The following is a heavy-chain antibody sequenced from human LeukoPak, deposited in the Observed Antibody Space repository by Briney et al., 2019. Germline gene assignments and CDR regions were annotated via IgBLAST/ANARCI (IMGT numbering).Heavy chain of an antibody. D-gene: IGHD2-2*01. CDR3: ARVRGGYCSSTSCYLNDYCYMDV. V-gene: IGHV3-11*04. CDR1: GFTFSDYY. Sequence: GGSLRLSCAASGFTFSDYYMSWIRQAPGKGLEWVSYISSSGSTIYYADSVKGRFTISRDNAKNSLYLQMNSLRAEDTAVYYCARVRGGYCSSTSCYLNDYCYMDVWGKGTTVTASS. J-gene: IGHJ6*03. CDR2: ISSSGSTI.